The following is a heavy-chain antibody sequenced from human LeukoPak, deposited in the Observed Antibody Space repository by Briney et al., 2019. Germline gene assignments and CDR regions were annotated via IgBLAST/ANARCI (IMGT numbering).Heavy chain of an antibody. CDR1: GGSISSGGYY. J-gene: IGHJ4*02. V-gene: IGHV4-31*03. CDR2: IYYSGST. Sequence: SETLSLPCTVSGGSISSGGYYWSWIRQHPGKGLEWIGYIYYSGSTYYNPSLKSRVTISVDTSKNQFSLKLSSVTAADTAVYYCAREIRFLEWCLVYWGQGTLVTVSS. D-gene: IGHD3-3*01. CDR3: AREIRFLEWCLVY.